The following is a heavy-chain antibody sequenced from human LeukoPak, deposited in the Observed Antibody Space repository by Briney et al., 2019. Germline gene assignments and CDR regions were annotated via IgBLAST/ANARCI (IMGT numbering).Heavy chain of an antibody. CDR2: VYSSGST. D-gene: IGHD3-10*01. Sequence: SETLSLTCTVSGGSIGSGSHYWTWIRQPAGKGLEYVGRVYSSGSTDSNPSLRSRLTMSVDTSKNQLSLKLTSVTAADTAVYYCARLGRFGALLPYYYYMDVWGKGTTVTVSS. CDR3: ARLGRFGALLPYYYYMDV. J-gene: IGHJ6*03. CDR1: GGSIGSGSHY. V-gene: IGHV4-61*02.